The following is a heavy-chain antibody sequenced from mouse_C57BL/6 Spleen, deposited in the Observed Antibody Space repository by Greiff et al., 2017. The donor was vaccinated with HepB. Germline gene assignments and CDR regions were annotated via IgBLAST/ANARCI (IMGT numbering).Heavy chain of an antibody. CDR3: TRDYDYDRDYFDY. CDR1: GFTFSSYA. D-gene: IGHD2-4*01. J-gene: IGHJ2*01. Sequence: EVKVVESGEGLVKPGGSLKLSCAASGFTFSSYAMSWVRQTPEKRLEWVAYISSGGDYLYYADTVKGRFTISRDNARNTLYLQMSSLKSEDTAMYYCTRDYDYDRDYFDYWGQGTTLTVSS. V-gene: IGHV5-9-1*02. CDR2: ISSGGDYL.